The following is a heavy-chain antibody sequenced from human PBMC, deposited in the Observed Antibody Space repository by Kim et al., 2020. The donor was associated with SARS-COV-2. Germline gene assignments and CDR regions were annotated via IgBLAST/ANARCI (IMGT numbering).Heavy chain of an antibody. V-gene: IGHV4-59*01. J-gene: IGHJ6*01. CDR2: IYYTGST. CDR1: GYSIKTYY. CDR3: SRGHDYFVSGTLRYVLDV. Sequence: SETLSLTCSVSGYSIKTYYLNWIRQPPGKGLEWIGYIYYTGSTNYHPSLSTRLTLSVDTSNNLISLRLRPVTAADTAVSYCSRGHDYFVSGTLRYVLDV. D-gene: IGHD3-10*01.